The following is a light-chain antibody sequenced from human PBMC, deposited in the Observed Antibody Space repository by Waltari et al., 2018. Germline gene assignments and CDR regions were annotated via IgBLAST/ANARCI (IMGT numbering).Light chain of an antibody. CDR1: ESDLNNSNDRSE. Sequence: SSESDLNNSNDRSELAWYQQKPRQPPQLLIYWASTRASGVPDRFSGSGSGTDFTLTFRNLQAEGVAVYYCQQYYRSRTFGQGTKVEIK. CDR2: WAS. V-gene: IGKV4-1*01. J-gene: IGKJ1*01. CDR3: QQYYRSRT.